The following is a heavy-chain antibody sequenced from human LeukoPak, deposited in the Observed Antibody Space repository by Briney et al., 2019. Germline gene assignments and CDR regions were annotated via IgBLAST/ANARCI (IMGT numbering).Heavy chain of an antibody. V-gene: IGHV3-23*01. D-gene: IGHD3-3*01. CDR3: AKDLVPYDFWSGFDY. CDR2: VSGSGGST. J-gene: IGHJ4*02. Sequence: GGSLRLSCAASGFTFSSYGMSWVRQAPGKGLEWVSAVSGSGGSTYYADSVKGRFTISRDNSKNTLYLQMNSLRAEDTAVYYCAKDLVPYDFWSGFDYWGQGTLVTVSS. CDR1: GFTFSSYG.